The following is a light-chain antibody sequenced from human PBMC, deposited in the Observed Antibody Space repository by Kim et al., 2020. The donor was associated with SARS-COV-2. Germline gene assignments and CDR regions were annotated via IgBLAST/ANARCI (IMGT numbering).Light chain of an antibody. V-gene: IGKV3-20*01. CDR1: QSVRNNY. Sequence: EIVLTQSPGTLSLSPGERATLSCRASQSVRNNYVAWYQQKPGQVHRLLIYDASIRATGIPDRFSASGSGTDFTLTISRLEPEDSAVYYCQQYGSAPNTFAQGTKLEI. CDR3: QQYGSAPNT. CDR2: DAS. J-gene: IGKJ2*01.